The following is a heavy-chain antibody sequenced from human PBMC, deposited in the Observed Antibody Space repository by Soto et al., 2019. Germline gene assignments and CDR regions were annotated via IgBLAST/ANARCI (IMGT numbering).Heavy chain of an antibody. J-gene: IGHJ4*02. V-gene: IGHV1-18*01. CDR2: ISAYNGNT. Sequence: ASVKVSCKDSGYTFTSYGISWVRQAPGQGLEWMGWISAYNGNTNYAQKLQGRVTMISDTSTSTAYMELRSLRSDDTAVYYCARESNSYGVDYWGQGTLVTVSS. CDR3: ARESNSYGVDY. CDR1: GYTFTSYG. D-gene: IGHD5-18*01.